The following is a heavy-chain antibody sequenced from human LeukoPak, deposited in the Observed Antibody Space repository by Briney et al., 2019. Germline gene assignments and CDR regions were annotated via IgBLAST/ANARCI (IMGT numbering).Heavy chain of an antibody. CDR2: IDSDGSST. CDR3: ARGKEPVAGSLSHFDY. V-gene: IGHV3-74*01. J-gene: IGHJ4*02. Sequence: GGTLRLSCAASGFTFSSYWMHWVRQAPGKGLVWVSRIDSDGSSTSYADSVKGRFTISRDNAKNTLYLQVNSLRAEDTAVYYCARGKEPVAGSLSHFDYWGQGTLVTVSS. D-gene: IGHD6-19*01. CDR1: GFTFSSYW.